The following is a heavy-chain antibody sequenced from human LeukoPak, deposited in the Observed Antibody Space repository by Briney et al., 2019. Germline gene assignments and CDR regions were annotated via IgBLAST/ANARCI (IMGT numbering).Heavy chain of an antibody. D-gene: IGHD3-16*02. V-gene: IGHV3-23*01. J-gene: IGHJ4*02. CDR2: ISGSGGST. Sequence: PGGSLRLSCAASGFTFSSYAMSWVRQAPGKGLEWVSAISGSGGSTYYADSVKGRFTISRDNSKNTLYLQMNSLRAEDTAVYYCAKDYVWGSYRYSPADYWGQGTLVTVSS. CDR3: AKDYVWGSYRYSPADY. CDR1: GFTFSSYA.